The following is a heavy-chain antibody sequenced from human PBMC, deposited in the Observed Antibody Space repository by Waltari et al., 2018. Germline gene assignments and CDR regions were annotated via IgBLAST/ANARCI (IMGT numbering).Heavy chain of an antibody. CDR3: TADGPGWNS. V-gene: IGHV3-73*01. CDR1: GFTFSASA. J-gene: IGHJ4*02. Sequence: EVQLVESGGGLVQPGGSLTLSCAASGFTFSASAVHWVRQASGKGPEWVGRIRTQANGYTTTYAASVKGRFSISRDDSQKTAFLQMNSLKIEDTAVYFCTADGPGWNSWGQGTLVTVSS. D-gene: IGHD1-7*01. CDR2: IRTQANGYTT.